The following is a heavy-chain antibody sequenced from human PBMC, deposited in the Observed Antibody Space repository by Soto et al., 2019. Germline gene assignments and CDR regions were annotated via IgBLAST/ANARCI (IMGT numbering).Heavy chain of an antibody. Sequence: SETLSLTCTVSGGSISSYYWSWIRQPPGKGLEWIGYIYYSGSTNYNPSLKSRVTISVDTSKNQFSLRLSSVTAADTAVYYCARRWGRTFDYWGQGTLVTVSS. J-gene: IGHJ4*02. CDR3: ARRWGRTFDY. CDR1: GGSISSYY. D-gene: IGHD7-27*01. CDR2: IYYSGST. V-gene: IGHV4-59*08.